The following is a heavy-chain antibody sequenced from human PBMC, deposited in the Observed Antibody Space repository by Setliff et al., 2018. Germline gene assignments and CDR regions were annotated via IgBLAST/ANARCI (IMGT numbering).Heavy chain of an antibody. Sequence: PSETLSLTCTVSDDSFTSSRYYWGWIRQAPGSGLEWIGSISYSGTPYYNPSVKSRVTISLDTSKNQFSLNLNSATAADTAVYYCARHALSFDSAWDVWGKGTTVTVSS. CDR2: ISYSGTP. CDR3: ARHALSFDSAWDV. CDR1: DDSFTSSRYY. J-gene: IGHJ6*04. D-gene: IGHD3-9*01. V-gene: IGHV4-39*01.